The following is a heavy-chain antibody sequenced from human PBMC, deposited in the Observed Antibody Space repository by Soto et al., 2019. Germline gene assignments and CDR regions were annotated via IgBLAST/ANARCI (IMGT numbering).Heavy chain of an antibody. J-gene: IGHJ5*02. CDR2: IYYSGST. D-gene: IGHD3-9*01. Sequence: KTSETLSLTCTVSGGSISSSSYYWGWIRQPPGKGLEWIGGIYYSGSTYYNPSLKSRVTISVDTSKNQFSLKLSSVTAADTAVYYCARHSRHFTVDPWGQGTLVTVSS. CDR1: GGSISSSSYY. CDR3: ARHSRHFTVDP. V-gene: IGHV4-39*01.